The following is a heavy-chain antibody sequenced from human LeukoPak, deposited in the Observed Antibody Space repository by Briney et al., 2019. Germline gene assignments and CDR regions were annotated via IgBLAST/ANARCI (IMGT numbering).Heavy chain of an antibody. D-gene: IGHD3-22*01. CDR2: IYYSGST. CDR1: GGSISSGGYY. J-gene: IGHJ4*02. Sequence: SETLFLTCGVSGGSISSGGYYWSWIRQHPGKGLEWIGYIYYSGSTYYNPSLKRRVTISVDTSKNQFSLKLSSVTAADTAVYYCARTGYYYDSMGFDYWGQGTLVTVSS. V-gene: IGHV4-31*11. CDR3: ARTGYYYDSMGFDY.